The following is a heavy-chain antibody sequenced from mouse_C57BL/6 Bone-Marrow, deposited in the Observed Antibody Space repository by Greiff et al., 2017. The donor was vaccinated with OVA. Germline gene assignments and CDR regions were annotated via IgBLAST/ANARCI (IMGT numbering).Heavy chain of an antibody. V-gene: IGHV1-74*01. CDR3: ATPLLLRVPRGWYFDV. CDR2: IHPSDSDT. Sequence: QVHVKQPGAELVKPGASVKVSCKASGYTFTSYWMHWVKQRPGQGLEWIGRIHPSDSDTNYNQKFKGKATLTVDKSSSTAYMQLSSLTSEDSAVYYCATPLLLRVPRGWYFDVWGTGTTVTVS. J-gene: IGHJ1*03. CDR1: GYTFTSYW. D-gene: IGHD1-1*01.